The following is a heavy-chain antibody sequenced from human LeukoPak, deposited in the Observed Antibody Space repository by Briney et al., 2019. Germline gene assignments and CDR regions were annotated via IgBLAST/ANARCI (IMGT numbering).Heavy chain of an antibody. CDR1: GFTFSSYG. Sequence: PGGSLRLSCAASGFTFSSYGMRWVRQAPGKGREWVAVIWYDGSNKYYADSVKGRFTISRDNSKNTLYLQMNSLRAEDTAVYYCARGPLFRPFDYWGQGTLVTVSS. CDR2: IWYDGSNK. J-gene: IGHJ4*02. V-gene: IGHV3-33*01. CDR3: ARGPLFRPFDY. D-gene: IGHD3-9*01.